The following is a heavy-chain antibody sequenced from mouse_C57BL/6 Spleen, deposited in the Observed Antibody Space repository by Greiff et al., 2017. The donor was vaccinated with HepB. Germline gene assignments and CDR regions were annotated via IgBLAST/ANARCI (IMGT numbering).Heavy chain of an antibody. CDR1: GYTFTSYW. D-gene: IGHD2-12*01. CDR3: ARKGVYDCFAY. Sequence: QVQLQQPGAELVRPGSSVKLSCKASGYTFTSYWMHWVKQRPIQGLEWIGNIDPSDSETHYNQKFKDKATLTVDKSSSTAYMQLSSLTSEDSAVYYCARKGVYDCFAYWGQGTLVTVSA. V-gene: IGHV1-52*01. J-gene: IGHJ3*01. CDR2: IDPSDSET.